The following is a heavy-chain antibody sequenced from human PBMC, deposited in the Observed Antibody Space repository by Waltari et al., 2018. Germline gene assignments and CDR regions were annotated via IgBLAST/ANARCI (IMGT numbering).Heavy chain of an antibody. Sequence: QVQLQESGPGLVKPSETLSLTCTVSGGSISSYYWSWIRQPPGKGLEWIGYIYYSGSTNYNPSLKSRVTISVDTSKNQFSLKLSSVTAADTAVYYCARVGQQLPPRWFDPWGQGTLVTVSS. D-gene: IGHD6-13*01. CDR3: ARVGQQLPPRWFDP. CDR1: GGSISSYY. CDR2: IYYSGST. J-gene: IGHJ5*02. V-gene: IGHV4-59*01.